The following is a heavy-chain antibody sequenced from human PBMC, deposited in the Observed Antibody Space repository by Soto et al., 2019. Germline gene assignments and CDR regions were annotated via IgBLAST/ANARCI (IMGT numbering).Heavy chain of an antibody. CDR2: IKHDGSVQ. V-gene: IGHV3-7*03. CDR1: GFTFSGYW. D-gene: IGHD4-4*01. CDR3: ARAKYSNAWYRFDL. Sequence: GGSLRLSCEASGFTFSGYWMSWVRQAPGKGLEWVADIKHDGSVQYYVDSVKGRFTISRDNAKKLLYLQMNGLRAEDTALYYCARAKYSNAWYRFDLWGQGNLVTVSS. J-gene: IGHJ4*02.